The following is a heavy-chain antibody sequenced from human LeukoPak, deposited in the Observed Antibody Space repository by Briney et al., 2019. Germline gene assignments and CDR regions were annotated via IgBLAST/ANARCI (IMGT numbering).Heavy chain of an antibody. CDR3: ARSLLLREFDY. J-gene: IGHJ4*02. CDR2: ISSSGSTI. V-gene: IGHV3-11*04. CDR1: GFTFSSYP. D-gene: IGHD2-15*01. Sequence: GGSLRLSCAASGFTFSSYPMSWIRQAPGKGLEWVSYISSSGSTIYYADSVKGRFTISRDNAKNSLYLQMNSLRAEDTAVYYCARSLLLREFDYWGQGTLVTVSS.